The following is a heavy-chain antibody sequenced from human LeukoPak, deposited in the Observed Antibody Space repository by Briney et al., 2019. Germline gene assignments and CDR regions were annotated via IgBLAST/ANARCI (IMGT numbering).Heavy chain of an antibody. CDR1: GFTFDDYA. V-gene: IGHV3-43D*03. CDR3: AKDSSGFGSGFVDY. CDR2: ISWDGGST. J-gene: IGHJ4*02. D-gene: IGHD5-12*01. Sequence: PGGSLRLSCAASGFTFDDYAMHWVRQAPGKGLEWVSLISWDGGSTYYADSVKGRFTISRDNSKNSLYLQMNSLRAEDTALYYCAKDSSGFGSGFVDYWGQGTLVTVSS.